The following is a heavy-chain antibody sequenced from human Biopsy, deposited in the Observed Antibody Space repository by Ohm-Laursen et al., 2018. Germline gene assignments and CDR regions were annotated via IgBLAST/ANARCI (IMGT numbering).Heavy chain of an antibody. V-gene: IGHV1-2*02. Sequence: VPVKVSCKASSYTFTDYNIHWMRQAPGQGLEWLGYINCKTGATNYAQKFQGTVTMTRDTSISTAYLALGSLRSADTAIYYCARDPLNGHKHFDYWGQGSLVTVSS. CDR2: INCKTGAT. CDR3: ARDPLNGHKHFDY. D-gene: IGHD2-8*01. CDR1: SYTFTDYN. J-gene: IGHJ4*02.